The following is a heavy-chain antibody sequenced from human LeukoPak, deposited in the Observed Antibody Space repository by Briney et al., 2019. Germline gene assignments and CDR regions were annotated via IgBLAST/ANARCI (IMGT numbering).Heavy chain of an antibody. V-gene: IGHV3-20*04. D-gene: IGHD6-19*01. Sequence: PGGSLRLSCAASGFTFSSYEMNWVRQAPGKGLEWVSVINWNAGSTGYADSVKGRLTISRDNAKNSLYLQMISLRAEDMALYYCARGGSAGPFEYWGQGILVTVSS. CDR1: GFTFSSYE. J-gene: IGHJ4*02. CDR3: ARGGSAGPFEY. CDR2: INWNAGST.